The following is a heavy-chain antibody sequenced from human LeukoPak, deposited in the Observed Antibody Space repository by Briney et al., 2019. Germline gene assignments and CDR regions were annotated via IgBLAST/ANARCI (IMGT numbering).Heavy chain of an antibody. CDR3: ARDRSITMVRGVTEYGMDV. CDR1: GFTFSGSA. D-gene: IGHD3-10*01. Sequence: GGSLRLSCAASGFTFSGSAIHWVRQAPGKGLEWVAVIWYDGSNKYYADSVKGRFTISRDNSKNTLYLQMNSLRAEDTAVYYCARDRSITMVRGVTEYGMDVWGQGTTVTVSS. CDR2: IWYDGSNK. V-gene: IGHV3-33*08. J-gene: IGHJ6*02.